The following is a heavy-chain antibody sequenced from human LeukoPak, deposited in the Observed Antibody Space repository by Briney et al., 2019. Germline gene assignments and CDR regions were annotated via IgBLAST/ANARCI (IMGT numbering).Heavy chain of an antibody. D-gene: IGHD2-2*01. CDR3: ARASSLHEGPFFDY. Sequence: ASVKVSCKVSGYSFTSYDINWVRQAPGQGLEWMGWISVYNGNTHYAQKLQGRVTMTTDTSTSTDYMALRSLRSDDTAVYYCARASSLHEGPFFDYWGQGTLVTVSS. V-gene: IGHV1-18*01. J-gene: IGHJ4*02. CDR2: ISVYNGNT. CDR1: GYSFTSYD.